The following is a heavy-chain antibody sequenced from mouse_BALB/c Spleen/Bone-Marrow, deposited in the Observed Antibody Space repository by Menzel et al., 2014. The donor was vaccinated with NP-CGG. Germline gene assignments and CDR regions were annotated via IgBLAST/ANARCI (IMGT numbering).Heavy chain of an antibody. CDR3: ARGNYGNYVDYFDY. CDR2: INSNGGST. CDR1: GFTFSSYG. Sequence: EVQGVESGGGLVQPGGSLKLSCAASGFTFSSYGMSWVRQTPDKRLELVASINSNGGSTYYPDSVKGRFTNSGDNAKNTLSLQMSSLKSEDTAMYYCARGNYGNYVDYFDYWGQGTTLTVSS. D-gene: IGHD2-1*01. J-gene: IGHJ2*01. V-gene: IGHV5-6-3*01.